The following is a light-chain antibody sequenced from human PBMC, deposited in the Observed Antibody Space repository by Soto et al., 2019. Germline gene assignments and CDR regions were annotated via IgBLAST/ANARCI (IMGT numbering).Light chain of an antibody. CDR2: GNS. V-gene: IGLV1-40*01. CDR1: SSNIGAGYD. Sequence: QSVLTQPPSVSGAPGQRVTISCTGSSSNIGAGYDVQWYQQFPGTAPKLLIYGNSNRPSGVPDRISGSKSGTSASLAITGLQAEDEADYYCGSWDSSLSAYVFGTGTKVTVL. J-gene: IGLJ1*01. CDR3: GSWDSSLSAYV.